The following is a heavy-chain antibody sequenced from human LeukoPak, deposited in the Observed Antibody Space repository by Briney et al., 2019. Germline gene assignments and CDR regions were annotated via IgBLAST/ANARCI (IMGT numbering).Heavy chain of an antibody. CDR3: ARDTDTVTAILDY. CDR1: GFTFSRHG. D-gene: IGHD4-17*01. V-gene: IGHV3-30*03. Sequence: GGSLRLSCAPSGFTFSRHGMHWVRQAPGKGLEWVAIISNDGSRKYYAHSVEGRFTISRDNSKNTLYLQMNSLRAEDTAVYYCARDTDTVTAILDYWGQGTLVTVSS. CDR2: ISNDGSRK. J-gene: IGHJ4*02.